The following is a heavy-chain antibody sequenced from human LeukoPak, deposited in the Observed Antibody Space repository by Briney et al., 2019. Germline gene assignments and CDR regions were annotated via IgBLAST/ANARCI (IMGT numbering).Heavy chain of an antibody. J-gene: IGHJ6*02. CDR2: IYYSGST. Sequence: PSETLSLTCTVSGGPISNYYWSWIRQPPGKGLEWIGYIYYSGSTNYNPSLKSRVTISVDTSKNQFSLKLSSVTAADTAVYYCARAKASSGWQYYYYGMDVWGQGTTVTVSS. CDR1: GGPISNYY. V-gene: IGHV4-59*12. D-gene: IGHD6-19*01. CDR3: ARAKASSGWQYYYYGMDV.